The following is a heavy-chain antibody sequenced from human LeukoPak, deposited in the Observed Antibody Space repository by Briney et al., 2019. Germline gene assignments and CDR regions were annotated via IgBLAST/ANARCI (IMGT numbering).Heavy chain of an antibody. CDR3: AREEEAGGRNYFDY. Sequence: PGGSLRLSCAASGFTFSSYSMNWVRQAPGKGLEWVSSISSSSSYIYYADSVKSRFTISRDNAKNSLYLQMNSLRAEDTAVYYCAREEEAGGRNYFDYWGQGTLVTVSS. CDR1: GFTFSSYS. CDR2: ISSSSSYI. V-gene: IGHV3-21*01. D-gene: IGHD3-16*01. J-gene: IGHJ4*02.